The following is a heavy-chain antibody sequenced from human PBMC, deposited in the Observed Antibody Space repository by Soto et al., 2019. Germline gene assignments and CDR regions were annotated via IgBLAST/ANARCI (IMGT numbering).Heavy chain of an antibody. D-gene: IGHD3-10*01. CDR1: GFTFSSYG. Sequence: QVQLVESGGGVVQPGRSLRLSCAASGFTFSSYGMHWVRQAPGKGLEWVAVISYDGSNKYYADSVKGRFTISRDNSYXFSXKGRLIISRDNSKNRLFLIMIXLRAQDTAVYYCAKDYSGYCSGGSCWRGYYYGMDVWGQGTTVTVSS. CDR3: LIMIXLRAQDTAVYYCAKDYSGYCSGGSCWRGYYYGMDV. J-gene: IGHJ6*02. V-gene: IGHV3-30*03. CDR2: ISYDGSNK.